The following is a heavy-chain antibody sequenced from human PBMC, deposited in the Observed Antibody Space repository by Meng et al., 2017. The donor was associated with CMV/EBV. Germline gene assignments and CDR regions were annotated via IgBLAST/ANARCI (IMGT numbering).Heavy chain of an antibody. V-gene: IGHV1-2*02. D-gene: IGHD6-19*01. CDR3: VRSSGWSLFDY. CDR1: GFTFSDYY. J-gene: IGHJ4*02. Sequence: GQSGAEMKQPGASVKVSCTTSGFTFSDYYIHWVRQAPGQGLEWMGWVNSNNDATNYARKFQGRVSMTRDTSISTAHMELSRLMSDDTAVYYCVRSSGWSLFDYWGQGTLVTVSS. CDR2: VNSNNDAT.